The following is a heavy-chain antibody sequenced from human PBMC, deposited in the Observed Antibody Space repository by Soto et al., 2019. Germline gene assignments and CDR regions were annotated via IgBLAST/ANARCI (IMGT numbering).Heavy chain of an antibody. CDR1: GYSFTSYW. CDR3: ARPSYSSSRYYGMDV. Sequence: GESLKISCKGSGYSFTSYWIGWVRQMPGKGLEWMGIIYPGDSDTRYSPSFEGQVTISADKSFTTAYLQWSSLKASDTAMYYCARPSYSSSRYYGMDVWGQGTTVTVAS. D-gene: IGHD6-6*01. V-gene: IGHV5-51*01. J-gene: IGHJ6*02. CDR2: IYPGDSDT.